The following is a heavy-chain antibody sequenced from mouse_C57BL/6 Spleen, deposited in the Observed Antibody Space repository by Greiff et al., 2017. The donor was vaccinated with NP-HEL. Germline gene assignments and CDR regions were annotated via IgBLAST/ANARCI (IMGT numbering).Heavy chain of an antibody. D-gene: IGHD2-3*01. V-gene: IGHV6-3*01. Sequence: EVKVEESGGGLVQPGGSMKLSCVASGFTFSNYWVNWVRQSPEKGLEWVAQIRLKSDNYATHYAESVKGRFTISRDDSKSSVYLQMNNLRAEDTGIYYCTGLDGYYGVFAYWGQGTLVTVSA. CDR2: IRLKSDNYAT. J-gene: IGHJ3*01. CDR3: TGLDGYYGVFAY. CDR1: GFTFSNYW.